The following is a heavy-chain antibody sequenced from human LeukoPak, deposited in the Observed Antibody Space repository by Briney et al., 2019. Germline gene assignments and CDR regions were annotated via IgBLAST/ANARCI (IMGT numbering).Heavy chain of an antibody. J-gene: IGHJ4*02. D-gene: IGHD3-16*01. Sequence: GGSLRLSCAASGFSFSAYAMNWVRQAPGKGLEWVSAVSGTGDETYYADSVKGRFTISRDNSKNTLYLQMNSLRAEDTALYYCAKDLRGTTSDYWGQGTLVTVSS. V-gene: IGHV3-23*01. CDR2: VSGTGDET. CDR1: GFSFSAYA. CDR3: AKDLRGTTSDY.